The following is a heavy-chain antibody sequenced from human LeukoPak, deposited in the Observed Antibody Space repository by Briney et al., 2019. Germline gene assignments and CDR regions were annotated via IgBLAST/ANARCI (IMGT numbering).Heavy chain of an antibody. V-gene: IGHV4-34*01. CDR1: GGSFSGYY. CDR2: INHSGST. J-gene: IGHJ4*02. CDR3: ARVDRAISTTGTLGD. D-gene: IGHD6-13*01. Sequence: PSETLSLTCAVYGGSFSGYYWSWIRQPPGKGLEWIGEINHSGSTNYNPSLKSRVTISVDTSKNQFSLQLNSVTPEDTAVYYCARVDRAISTTGTLGDWGQGTLVTVSS.